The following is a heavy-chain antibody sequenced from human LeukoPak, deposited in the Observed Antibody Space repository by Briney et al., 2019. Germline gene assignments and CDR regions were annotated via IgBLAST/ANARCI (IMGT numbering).Heavy chain of an antibody. V-gene: IGHV1-2*02. CDR1: GYTFTGYY. D-gene: IGHD5-18*01. CDR3: ARLVDTAMVYYFDY. Sequence: ASVKVSCKASGYTFTGYYMHWVRQAPGQGLEWMGWINPNSSGTNYAQKFQGRVTMTRDTSISTAYMELSRLRSDDTAVYYCARLVDTAMVYYFDYWGQGTLVTVSS. CDR2: INPNSSGT. J-gene: IGHJ4*02.